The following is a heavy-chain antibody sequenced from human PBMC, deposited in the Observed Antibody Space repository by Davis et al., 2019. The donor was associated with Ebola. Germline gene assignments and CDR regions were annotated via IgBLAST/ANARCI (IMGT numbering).Heavy chain of an antibody. D-gene: IGHD5-24*01. J-gene: IGHJ3*02. CDR3: ARTGDGYNPDAFDI. V-gene: IGHV3-74*01. Sequence: RLSCAASGFTFSSYWMHWVRQAPGPGLVWVSRINSDGSFTSYADSVKGRFTISRDNAKNSLFLQMSSLRAEDTAVYYCARTGDGYNPDAFDIWGQGTMVTVSS. CDR1: GFTFSSYW. CDR2: INSDGSFT.